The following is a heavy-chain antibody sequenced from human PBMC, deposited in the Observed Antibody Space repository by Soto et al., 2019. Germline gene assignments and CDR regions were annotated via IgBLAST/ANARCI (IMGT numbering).Heavy chain of an antibody. Sequence: QVQLQESGPGLVKPSQTLSLTCTVSGGSISSGGYYWSWIRQHPGKGLEWIGYIYYSGSTYYNPYLKSRVTISVDTSKNQFSLKLSSVTAADTAVYYCARGRSGGYYYDSSGYFFDYWGQGTLVTVSS. CDR2: IYYSGST. J-gene: IGHJ4*02. CDR1: GGSISSGGYY. CDR3: ARGRSGGYYYDSSGYFFDY. V-gene: IGHV4-31*03. D-gene: IGHD3-22*01.